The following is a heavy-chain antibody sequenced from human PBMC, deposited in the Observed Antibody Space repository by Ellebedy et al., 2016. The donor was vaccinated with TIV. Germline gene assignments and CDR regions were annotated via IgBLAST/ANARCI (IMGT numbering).Heavy chain of an antibody. J-gene: IGHJ4*02. CDR2: INTDTGNT. V-gene: IGHV1-3*04. D-gene: IGHD5-24*01. CDR1: GYTFALYT. CDR3: ARWDGYDEKFQGPFDR. Sequence: AASVKVSCKASGYTFALYTMHWVRQAPGQRLEWLGWINTDTGNTEYSQTFQGRVTITADKSTSTAYIELSSLRSYDTDVYYCARWDGYDEKFQGPFDRWGQGTLVTVSS.